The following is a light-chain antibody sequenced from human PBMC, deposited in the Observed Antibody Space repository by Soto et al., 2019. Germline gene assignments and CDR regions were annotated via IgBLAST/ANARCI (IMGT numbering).Light chain of an antibody. CDR1: SSDVGGYNY. Sequence: QSALTQPPSASGSXGXSXTISCTGTSSDVGGYNYVAWYQQYSGKAPKLMIYEVTKRHSGVPDRVSGSKSGNTASLTVSGLQTEDEADYYCSSYAGNNNIVFGTGTKLTVL. J-gene: IGLJ1*01. CDR3: SSYAGNNNIV. V-gene: IGLV2-8*01. CDR2: EVT.